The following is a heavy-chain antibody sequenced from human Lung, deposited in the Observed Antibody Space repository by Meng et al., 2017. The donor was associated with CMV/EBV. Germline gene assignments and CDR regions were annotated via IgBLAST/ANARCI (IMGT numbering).Heavy chain of an antibody. D-gene: IGHD7-27*01. CDR1: GGSFSEYD. V-gene: IGHV4-34*01. Sequence: LSCAVYGGSFSEYDWSWIRQSPGKGLEWIGEINHSGNTTYNPSLKSRATISIDASKKQFSLKLYSVTAADTAVYYCARRGPKWGLGDWGQGTLVTVSS. J-gene: IGHJ4*02. CDR2: INHSGNT. CDR3: ARRGPKWGLGD.